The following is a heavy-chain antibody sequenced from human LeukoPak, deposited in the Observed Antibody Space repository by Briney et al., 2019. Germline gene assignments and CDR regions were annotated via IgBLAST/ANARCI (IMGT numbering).Heavy chain of an antibody. V-gene: IGHV4-38-2*02. CDR2: FYHSGST. CDR3: ARTRLPQDAFDI. J-gene: IGHJ3*02. Sequence: PSETLSLTCTVSGYFIRSGFYWGWIRQPPGKGLEWIGSFYHSGSTYYNPSLESRVTISVDTSKNQFSLKLSSVTAADTAVYYCARTRLPQDAFDIWGQGTMVTVSS. CDR1: GYFIRSGFY. D-gene: IGHD6-25*01.